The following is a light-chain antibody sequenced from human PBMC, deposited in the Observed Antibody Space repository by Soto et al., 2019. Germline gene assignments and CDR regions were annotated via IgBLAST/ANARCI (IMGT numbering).Light chain of an antibody. CDR1: QSVFSSSNNKNY. V-gene: IGKV4-1*01. J-gene: IGKJ5*01. CDR3: QEYHSGPIS. Sequence: DIVMTQSPDSLTVSLGERATINCKSSQSVFSSSNNKNYLAWHQQKPGQPPKVLIYRASTRESGVPDRFGGSGSGTDFTHSSKNVPAEDVAVYYCQEYHSGPISFGQGTRLECK. CDR2: RAS.